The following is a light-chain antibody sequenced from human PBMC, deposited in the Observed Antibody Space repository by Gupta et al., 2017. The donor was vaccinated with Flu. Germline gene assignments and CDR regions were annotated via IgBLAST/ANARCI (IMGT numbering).Light chain of an antibody. J-gene: IGLJ2*01. Sequence: QSALTQPASVSGSPGQSITISCTGTSSDVGGYNYVSWYQQHPGKAPKLMIYEVINRPSGGSNRFSGSKSGNTASLTISELQAEDEADYYCSSYTSISTADVVFGGGTKLTVL. CDR1: SSDVGGYNY. CDR3: SSYTSISTADVV. V-gene: IGLV2-14*01. CDR2: EVI.